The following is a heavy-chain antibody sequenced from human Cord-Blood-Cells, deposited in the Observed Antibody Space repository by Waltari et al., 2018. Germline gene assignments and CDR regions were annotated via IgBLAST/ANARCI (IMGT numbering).Heavy chain of an antibody. CDR3: ARGDYYDSSGYYSAFDI. CDR2: INHSGST. CDR1: GGSFSGYY. V-gene: IGHV4-34*01. Sequence: QVQLQQWGAGLLKPSATLSLTCAVYGGSFSGYYWSWIRQPPGKGLEWIGEINHSGSTNYNPSLKSRVTISVDTSKNQFSLKLSSVTAADTAVYYCARGDYYDSSGYYSAFDIWGQGTMVTVSS. J-gene: IGHJ3*02. D-gene: IGHD3-22*01.